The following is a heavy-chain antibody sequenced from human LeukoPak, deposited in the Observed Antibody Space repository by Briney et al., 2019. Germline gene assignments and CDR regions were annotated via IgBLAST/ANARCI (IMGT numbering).Heavy chain of an antibody. D-gene: IGHD1-26*01. V-gene: IGHV3-23*01. J-gene: IGHJ6*02. CDR3: ASGSGTYYSSYYYYGMDV. CDR2: ISGNGGNT. Sequence: GGSLRLSCAASAFTFSNYAMSWVRQAPGKGLEWASGISGNGGNTYYADSVKGRFTTSRDNSKNTLYLQMNSLRAEDTGVYYCASGSGTYYSSYYYYGMDVWGQGTTVTVSS. CDR1: AFTFSNYA.